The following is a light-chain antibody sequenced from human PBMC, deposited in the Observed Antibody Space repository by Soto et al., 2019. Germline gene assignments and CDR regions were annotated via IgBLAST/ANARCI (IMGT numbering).Light chain of an antibody. V-gene: IGLV6-57*01. J-gene: IGLJ3*02. CDR2: EDN. Sequence: NFMLTQPHSVSESPGKTVIISCTRSSGSIASNYVQWYQQRPGSSPTTVIYEDNQRPSGVPDRFSASIDSSSNSASLTSSGLETEDEADYFCQSYDATNQVFGGGTKLTVL. CDR3: QSYDATNQV. CDR1: SGSIASNY.